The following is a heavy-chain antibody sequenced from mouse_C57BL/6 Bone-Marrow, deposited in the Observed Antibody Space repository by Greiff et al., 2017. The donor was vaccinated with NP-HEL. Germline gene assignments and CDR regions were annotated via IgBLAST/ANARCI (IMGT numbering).Heavy chain of an antibody. CDR3: ARSDWDPSYYAMDY. V-gene: IGHV1-26*01. CDR1: GYTFTDYY. Sequence: VQLQQSGPELVKPGASVKISCKASGYTFTDYYMNWVKQSHGKSLEWIGDINPNNGGTSYNQKFKGKATLTVDKSSSTAYMELRSLTSEDSAVYYCARSDWDPSYYAMDYWGQGTSVTVSS. CDR2: INPNNGGT. J-gene: IGHJ4*01. D-gene: IGHD4-1*01.